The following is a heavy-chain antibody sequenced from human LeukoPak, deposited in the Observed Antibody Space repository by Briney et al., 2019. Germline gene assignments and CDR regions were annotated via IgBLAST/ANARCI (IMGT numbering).Heavy chain of an antibody. CDR2: ISYDGSNK. CDR1: GFTFSSYA. Sequence: QSGGSLRLSGAASGFTFSSYAMHWVRQAPGKGLEWVAVISYDGSNKYYADSVKGRFTISRDNSKNTLYLQMNSLRAEDTAVYYCARDEDIVATIGGYFDYWGQGTLVTVSS. V-gene: IGHV3-30*04. CDR3: ARDEDIVATIGGYFDY. J-gene: IGHJ4*02. D-gene: IGHD5-12*01.